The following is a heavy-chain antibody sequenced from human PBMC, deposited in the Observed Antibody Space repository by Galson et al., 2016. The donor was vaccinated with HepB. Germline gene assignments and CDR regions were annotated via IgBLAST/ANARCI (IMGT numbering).Heavy chain of an antibody. Sequence: SLRLSCAASGFNFRSYGMNWVRQAPGKGLEWVGNIRADGTANDYVGSVKGRFTMSRDNAQKSLFLQMTSLRVEDTAVYYCARENFWKLDQWGQGTLVTVSS. J-gene: IGHJ5*02. CDR2: IRADGTAN. CDR3: ARENFWKLDQ. V-gene: IGHV3-7*03. CDR1: GFNFRSYG. D-gene: IGHD3-3*01.